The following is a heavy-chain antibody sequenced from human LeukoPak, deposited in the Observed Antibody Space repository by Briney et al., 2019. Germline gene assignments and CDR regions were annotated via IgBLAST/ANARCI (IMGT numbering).Heavy chain of an antibody. CDR1: GYTLSRHG. J-gene: IGHJ4*02. CDR2: IIPIFGTA. V-gene: IGHV1-69*13. D-gene: IGHD6-19*01. Sequence: GASVKVSCKASGYTLSRHGISWVRQAPGQGLEWMGGIIPIFGTANYAQKFQGRVTITADESTSTAYMELSSLRSEDTAVYYCARDHSSGWLPTEYYFDYWGQGTLVTVSS. CDR3: ARDHSSGWLPTEYYFDY.